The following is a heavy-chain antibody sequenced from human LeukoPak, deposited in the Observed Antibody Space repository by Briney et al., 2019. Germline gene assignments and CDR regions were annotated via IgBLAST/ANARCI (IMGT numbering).Heavy chain of an antibody. D-gene: IGHD3-16*01. CDR3: AALFGYYYYMDV. V-gene: IGHV4-39*07. CDR2: IYYSGST. J-gene: IGHJ6*03. Sequence: SETLSLTCTVSGASITSTFYYWGWIRQPPGKGLEWIGSIYYSGSTYYNPSLKSRVTISVDTSKNQFSLKLSSVTAADTAVYYCAALFGYYYYMDVWGKGTTVTVSS. CDR1: GASITSTFYY.